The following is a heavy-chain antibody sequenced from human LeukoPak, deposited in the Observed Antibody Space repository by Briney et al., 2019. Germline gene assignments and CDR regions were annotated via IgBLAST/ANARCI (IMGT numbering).Heavy chain of an antibody. CDR1: GGSISSYY. D-gene: IGHD3-22*01. CDR2: IYYSGST. V-gene: IGHV4-59*01. Sequence: SETLSLTCTVPGGSISSYYWSWIRQPPGKGLEWIGYIYYSGSTNYNPSLKSRVTISVDTSKNQFSLKLSSVTAADTAVYYCARHRYYYDGSGYYYQPWGQGTLVTVSS. CDR3: ARHRYYYDGSGYYYQP. J-gene: IGHJ5*02.